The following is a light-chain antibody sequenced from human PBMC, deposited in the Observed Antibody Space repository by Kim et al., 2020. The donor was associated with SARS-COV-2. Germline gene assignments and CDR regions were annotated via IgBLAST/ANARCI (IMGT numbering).Light chain of an antibody. V-gene: IGLV2-23*01. CDR1: SSDIGSYNL. Sequence: GQSIAISCTGTSSDIGSYNLVSWYQQHPGRAPKLMIYAGTERPSGVSDRFSGSKCGYTASLTISGLQAEDEANYFCSSYAGSHTYVFGPGTKVTVL. J-gene: IGLJ1*01. CDR3: SSYAGSHTYV. CDR2: AGT.